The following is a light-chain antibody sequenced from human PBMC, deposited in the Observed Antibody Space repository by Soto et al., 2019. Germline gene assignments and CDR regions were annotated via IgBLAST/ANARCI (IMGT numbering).Light chain of an antibody. CDR1: QSVSSY. J-gene: IGKJ4*01. CDR3: QQYGRSPSA. Sequence: EIVLTQSPATLSLSPGERATLSCRASQSVSSYLVWYQQKPGQAPRLLIHGASTRAAGIPDRFSGSGFGTDFTLTISRLEPEDFAVYYCQQYGRSPSAFGGGTKVDIK. CDR2: GAS. V-gene: IGKV3-20*01.